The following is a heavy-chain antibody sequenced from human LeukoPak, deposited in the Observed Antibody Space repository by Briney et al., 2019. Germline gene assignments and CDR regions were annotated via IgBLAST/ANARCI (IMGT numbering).Heavy chain of an antibody. CDR2: IYNDGTT. V-gene: IGHV3-66*01. CDR1: GFTVSSNY. J-gene: IGHJ5*02. CDR3: ANLDGRGNIP. D-gene: IGHD3/OR15-3a*01. Sequence: GGSLRLSCAASGFTVSSNYMSWVRQAPGKGLEWVSVIYNDGTTYYADSVKGRFTISRDNSKNTVYLQMNSLRAEDTAAYYCANLDGRGNIPWGQGTLVTVSS.